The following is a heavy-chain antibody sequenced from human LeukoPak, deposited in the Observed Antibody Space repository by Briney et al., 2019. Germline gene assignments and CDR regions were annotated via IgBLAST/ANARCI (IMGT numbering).Heavy chain of an antibody. D-gene: IGHD1-7*01. J-gene: IGHJ5*02. CDR2: IYTSGST. CDR3: ARHVHPWNYGSWFDP. CDR1: SGSISSYY. Sequence: SETLSLTCTVSSGSISSYYWSWIRQPPGKGLEWIGYIYTSGSTNYNTSLKSRVTISVETSKNHFSLKLSSVTAADAAVYYCARHVHPWNYGSWFDPWGQGTLVTVSS. V-gene: IGHV4-4*09.